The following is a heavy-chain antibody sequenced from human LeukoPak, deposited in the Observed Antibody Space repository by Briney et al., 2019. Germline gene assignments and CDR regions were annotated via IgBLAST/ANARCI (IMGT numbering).Heavy chain of an antibody. CDR2: IIPIFGIA. J-gene: IGHJ3*02. CDR3: ARSPSPLGDYVPDAFDI. CDR1: GGTFISYA. D-gene: IGHD4-17*01. V-gene: IGHV1-69*04. Sequence: ASVKVSCKASGGTFISYAISWVRQAPGQGLEWMGRIIPIFGIANYAQKFQGRVTITADKSTSTAYMELSSLRSEDTAVYYCARSPSPLGDYVPDAFDIWGQGTMVTVSS.